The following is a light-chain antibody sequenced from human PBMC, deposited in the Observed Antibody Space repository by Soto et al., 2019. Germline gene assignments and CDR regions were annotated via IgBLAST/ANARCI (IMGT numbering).Light chain of an antibody. CDR3: QQYAGSPRT. CDR2: GAS. Sequence: ENLLTQSPDTLSLSAGERATLFCRASEIINSGYLAWYQQKPGQAPRLLIYGASSRATGIPDRLSGSGSGTDFTLTISRLEPEDFAVYYCQQYAGSPRTFGQGTKVDIK. J-gene: IGKJ1*01. CDR1: EIINSGY. V-gene: IGKV3-20*01.